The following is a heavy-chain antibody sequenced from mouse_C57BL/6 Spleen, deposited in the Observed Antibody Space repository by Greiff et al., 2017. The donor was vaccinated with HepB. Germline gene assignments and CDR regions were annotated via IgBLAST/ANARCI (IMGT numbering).Heavy chain of an antibody. V-gene: IGHV14-4*01. CDR1: GFNIKDDY. D-gene: IGHD2-2*01. Sequence: EVQGVESGAELVRPGASVKLSCTASGFNIKDDYMHWVKQRPEQGLEWIGWIDPENGDTEYASKFQGKATITADTSSNTAYLQLSSLTSEDTAVYYCTKGGSGYEYWGQGTTLTVSS. CDR3: TKGGSGYEY. CDR2: IDPENGDT. J-gene: IGHJ2*01.